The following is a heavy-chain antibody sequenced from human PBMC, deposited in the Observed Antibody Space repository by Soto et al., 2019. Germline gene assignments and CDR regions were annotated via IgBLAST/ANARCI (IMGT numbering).Heavy chain of an antibody. CDR2: IWYDGSNK. CDR3: ARDGNSGYDYFDY. CDR1: GFTFSSYG. V-gene: IGHV3-33*01. D-gene: IGHD5-12*01. J-gene: IGHJ4*02. Sequence: GGSLRLSCAASGFTFSSYGMHWVRQAPGKGLEWVAVIWYDGSNKYYADSVKGRFTISRDNSKNTLYLQMNSLRAEDTAVYYCARDGNSGYDYFDYWGQGTLVTVSS.